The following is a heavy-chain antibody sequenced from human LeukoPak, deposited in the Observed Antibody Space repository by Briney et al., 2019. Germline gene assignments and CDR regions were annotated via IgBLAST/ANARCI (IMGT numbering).Heavy chain of an antibody. CDR3: ATRRGGPYPYYFDH. Sequence: PSETLSRTCAVYGDSFSGYYWSWSRQSPGTGLEWSGEVNDRGTTNYNPNLKSRVTISVVTSSNQFSLKLTSVTAADTALYFCATRRGGPYPYYFDHWDQGALVTVSS. CDR2: VNDRGTT. V-gene: IGHV4-34*01. CDR1: GDSFSGYY. J-gene: IGHJ4*02. D-gene: IGHD2-15*01.